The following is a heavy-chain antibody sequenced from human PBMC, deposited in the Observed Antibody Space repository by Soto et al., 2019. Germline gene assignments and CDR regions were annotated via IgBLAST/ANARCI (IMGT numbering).Heavy chain of an antibody. CDR3: ARSSNAVAGNFDY. V-gene: IGHV4-4*02. CDR2: IYRTGNT. CDR1: GDSISSHNW. J-gene: IGHJ4*02. Sequence: LSLTCAVSGDSISSHNWWSWVRQPPGKGLEWIGDIYRTGNTDYNPSLRSRVTISLDKSKNHFSLELSSVTAADTAVYYCARSSNAVAGNFDYWGQGTLVTVSS. D-gene: IGHD6-19*01.